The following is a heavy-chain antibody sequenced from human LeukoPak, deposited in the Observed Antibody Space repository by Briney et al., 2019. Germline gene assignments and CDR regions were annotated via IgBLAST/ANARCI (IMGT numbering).Heavy chain of an antibody. D-gene: IGHD6-13*01. J-gene: IGHJ4*02. CDR2: MKQDGSEK. CDR1: GFASSDYW. Sequence: PGGSLRLSCAASGFASSDYWMHWVRQAPGKGLEWVTNMKQDGSEKNYVASVKGRFTISRDNAKNSLYLQMNSLRAEDTALYYCARGRWAPFDCWGQGTLVTVSS. CDR3: ARGRWAPFDC. V-gene: IGHV3-7*01.